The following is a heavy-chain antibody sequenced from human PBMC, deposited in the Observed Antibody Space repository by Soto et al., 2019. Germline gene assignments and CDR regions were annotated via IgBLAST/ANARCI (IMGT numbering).Heavy chain of an antibody. Sequence: QVQLVESGGGVVQPGRSLRLSCAASGFTFSSYAMHWVRQAPGKGLEWVAVISYDGSNKYYADSVKGRFTISRDNSKNTLYLQMNSLRVEDTAVYYCARDLGGAIDYWGQGTLVTVSS. D-gene: IGHD3-16*01. V-gene: IGHV3-30-3*01. CDR2: ISYDGSNK. CDR1: GFTFSSYA. J-gene: IGHJ4*02. CDR3: ARDLGGAIDY.